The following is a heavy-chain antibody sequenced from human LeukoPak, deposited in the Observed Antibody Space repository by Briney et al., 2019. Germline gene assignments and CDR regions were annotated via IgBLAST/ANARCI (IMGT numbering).Heavy chain of an antibody. J-gene: IGHJ4*02. Sequence: GGSLRLSCAASRFTFSNYVMHWVRQAPGKGLEWVSGISGSGGATYYADSVKGRFTVSRDDPHNTLYLQMNSVRAEDTAVYYCAKIGSEDDILTGYYVFDYWGQGTLVTVSS. CDR1: RFTFSNYV. CDR3: AKIGSEDDILTGYYVFDY. V-gene: IGHV3-23*01. CDR2: ISGSGGAT. D-gene: IGHD3-9*01.